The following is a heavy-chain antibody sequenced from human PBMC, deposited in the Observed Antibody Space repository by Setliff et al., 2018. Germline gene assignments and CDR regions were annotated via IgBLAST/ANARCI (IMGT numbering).Heavy chain of an antibody. V-gene: IGHV1-2*04. CDR2: INPNSGGT. Sequence: ASVKVSCKASGSTFTGYYMHWVRHAPGQGREWMGWINPNSGGTNYAKKFQGWVTMTRDTSIRPAYMEPSRLRSDDPAVYYCARARDDGVYYDSSGYYSYYYYGMDVWGQGTTVTVSS. J-gene: IGHJ6*02. CDR1: GSTFTGYY. CDR3: ARARDDGVYYDSSGYYSYYYYGMDV. D-gene: IGHD3-22*01.